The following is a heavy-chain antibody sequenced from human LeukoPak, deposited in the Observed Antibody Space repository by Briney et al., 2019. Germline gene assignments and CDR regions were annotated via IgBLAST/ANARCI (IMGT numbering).Heavy chain of an antibody. Sequence: GGSLRLSCAASGFTFSSYGMHWVRQAPGTGLEWVAVIWYEGSSKYYEDSVKGRFTISRDNSKNTLYLQMNSLRAEDTAVYYCAREDSRYSTGWYVVDWGQGTLVTVSS. CDR1: GFTFSSYG. CDR3: AREDSRYSTGWYVVD. V-gene: IGHV3-33*01. CDR2: IWYEGSSK. J-gene: IGHJ4*02. D-gene: IGHD6-13*01.